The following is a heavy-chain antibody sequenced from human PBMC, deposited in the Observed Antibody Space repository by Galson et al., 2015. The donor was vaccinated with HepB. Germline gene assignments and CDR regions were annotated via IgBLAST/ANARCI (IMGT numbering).Heavy chain of an antibody. V-gene: IGHV3-33*01. J-gene: IGHJ4*02. Sequence: SLRLSCAASGSIFRSSGMHWVRQAPGKGLEWVAFIWSDGSTEYYADSVKGRFTISRDNSKNTLYLQMNSLRAEDTAVYYCARAMVRGVTITHTKKTPTEYWGQGTLVTVSS. CDR2: IWSDGSTE. CDR3: ARAMVRGVTITHTKKTPTEY. D-gene: IGHD3-10*01. CDR1: GSIFRSSG.